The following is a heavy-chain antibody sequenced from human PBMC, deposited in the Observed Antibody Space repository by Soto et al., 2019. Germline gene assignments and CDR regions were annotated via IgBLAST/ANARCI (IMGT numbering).Heavy chain of an antibody. Sequence: SETLSLTCTVSGGSISSYYWSWIRQPPGKGLEWIGYIYYSGSTNYNPSLKSRVTISVDTSKNRFSLKLSSVTAADTAVYYCARDVGYCSGGSCYEFDYWGQGTLVTVSS. J-gene: IGHJ4*02. CDR1: GGSISSYY. V-gene: IGHV4-59*01. D-gene: IGHD2-15*01. CDR3: ARDVGYCSGGSCYEFDY. CDR2: IYYSGST.